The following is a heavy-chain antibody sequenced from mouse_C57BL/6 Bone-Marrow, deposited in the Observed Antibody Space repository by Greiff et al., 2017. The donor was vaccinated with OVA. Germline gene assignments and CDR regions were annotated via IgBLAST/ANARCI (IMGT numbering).Heavy chain of an antibody. CDR2: IYPRSGNT. V-gene: IGHV1-81*01. J-gene: IGHJ3*01. Sequence: QVHVKQSGAELARPGASVKLSCKASGYTFTSYGISWVKQRTGQGLEWIGEIYPRSGNTYYNEKFKGKATLTADKSSSTAYMELRSLTSEDSAVYFCARSRSYYFAYWGQGTLVTVSA. D-gene: IGHD2-12*01. CDR3: ARSRSYYFAY. CDR1: GYTFTSYG.